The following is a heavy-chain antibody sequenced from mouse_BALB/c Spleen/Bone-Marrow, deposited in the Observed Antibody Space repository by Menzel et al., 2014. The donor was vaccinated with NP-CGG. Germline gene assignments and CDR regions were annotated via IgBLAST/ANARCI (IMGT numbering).Heavy chain of an antibody. J-gene: IGHJ3*01. CDR1: GFTFNSYG. V-gene: IGHV5-9-2*01. D-gene: IGHD2-4*01. CDR3: ARHAYYDQTEVSFVY. Sequence: EVKLVESGGGLVKSGGSLKLSCAASGFTFNSYGMSWVRQTPEKGLEWVATISGGGSYTFYPDSVKGRFTISRDNAKNXLYLQLSSLRSEDTALYYCARHAYYDQTEVSFVYWGQGTMVTVSA. CDR2: ISGGGSYT.